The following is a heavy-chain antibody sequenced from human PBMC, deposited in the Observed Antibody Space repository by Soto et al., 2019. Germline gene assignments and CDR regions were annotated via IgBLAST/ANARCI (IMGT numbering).Heavy chain of an antibody. D-gene: IGHD3-3*01. CDR3: AKETSPPDVWSGYPPYYSDY. Sequence: EVQLLESGGGLVQPGGSLRLSCAASGFTFSSYAMSWVRQAPGKGLEWVAAISGSGGSTYYADSVKGRFTISRDNFQNTLNQQMNSQRPEDTAADYCAKETSPPDVWSGYPPYYSDYWGQGTLLTVSS. CDR1: GFTFSSYA. J-gene: IGHJ4*02. CDR2: ISGSGGST. V-gene: IGHV3-23*01.